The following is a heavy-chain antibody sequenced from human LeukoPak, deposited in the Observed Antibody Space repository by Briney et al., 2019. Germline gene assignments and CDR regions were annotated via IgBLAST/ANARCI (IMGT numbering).Heavy chain of an antibody. J-gene: IGHJ4*02. CDR3: AREGASIAARGEMG. CDR2: INPNSGGT. CDR1: GYTFTGYY. V-gene: IGHV1-2*02. D-gene: IGHD6-6*01. Sequence: ASVKVSCKASGYTFTGYYMHWVRQAPGQGLEGMGWINPNSGGTNYAQKFQGRVTITRDTSISTAYMELSRLRSDDTAVYYCAREGASIAARGEMGWGQGTLVTVSS.